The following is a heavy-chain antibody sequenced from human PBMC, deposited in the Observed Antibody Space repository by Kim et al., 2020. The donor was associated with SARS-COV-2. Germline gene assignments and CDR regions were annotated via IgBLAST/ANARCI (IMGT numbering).Heavy chain of an antibody. CDR3: AKLLGHYDSSRFDY. Sequence: GGSLRLSCAASGFTFSSYGMHWVRQAPGKGLEWVAVISYDGSNKYYADSVKGRFTISRDNSKNTLYLQMNSLRAEDTAVYYCAKLLGHYDSSRFDYWGQGTLVTVSS. CDR2: ISYDGSNK. V-gene: IGHV3-30*18. J-gene: IGHJ4*02. D-gene: IGHD3-22*01. CDR1: GFTFSSYG.